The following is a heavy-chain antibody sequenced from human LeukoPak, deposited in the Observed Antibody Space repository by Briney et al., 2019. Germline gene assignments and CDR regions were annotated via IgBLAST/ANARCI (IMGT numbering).Heavy chain of an antibody. Sequence: ASVKVSCKASGYSFTGYYMHWVRQAPGQGLEWMGCINPYSGDTNYAQKFQGRVAMTRDTSLSTAYMDLSRLTSDDTAVYYCARDWPGISLHFDLWGRGTLITVSS. D-gene: IGHD2-15*01. J-gene: IGHJ2*01. CDR2: INPYSGDT. V-gene: IGHV1-2*02. CDR3: ARDWPGISLHFDL. CDR1: GYSFTGYY.